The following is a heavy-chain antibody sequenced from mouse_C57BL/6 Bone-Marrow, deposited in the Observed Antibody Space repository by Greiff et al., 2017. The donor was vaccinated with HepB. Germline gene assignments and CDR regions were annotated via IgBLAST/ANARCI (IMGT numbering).Heavy chain of an antibody. CDR3: ARLTGTSGGYCDY. CDR1: GFTFSDYY. V-gene: IGHV5-12*01. Sequence: EVHLVESGGGLVQPGGSLKLSCAASGFTFSDYYMYWVRQTPEKRLEWVAYISNGGGSTYYPDTVKGRFPISRDNAKNTLYLQMSRLKSEDTAMYYCARLTGTSGGYCDYWGQGTTLTVSS. D-gene: IGHD4-1*01. J-gene: IGHJ2*01. CDR2: ISNGGGST.